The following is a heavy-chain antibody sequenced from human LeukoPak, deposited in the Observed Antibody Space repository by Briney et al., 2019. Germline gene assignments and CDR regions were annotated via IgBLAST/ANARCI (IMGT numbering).Heavy chain of an antibody. V-gene: IGHV4-59*04. CDR1: GGSISSYY. CDR3: ARLSIAVAAHFDY. Sequence: SETLSLTCTVSGGSISSYYWSWIRQPPGKGLEWIGYIYYSGSTYYNPSLKSRVTISVDTSKNQFSLKLSSVTAADTAVYYCARLSIAVAAHFDYWGQGTLVTVSS. CDR2: IYYSGST. D-gene: IGHD6-19*01. J-gene: IGHJ4*02.